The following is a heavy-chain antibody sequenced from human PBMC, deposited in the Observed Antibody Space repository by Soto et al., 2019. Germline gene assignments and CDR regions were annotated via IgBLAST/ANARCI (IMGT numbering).Heavy chain of an antibody. CDR1: GGTFSSYA. CDR2: IIPIFGTA. CDR3: ARARGYSTTLYGMDV. J-gene: IGHJ6*02. Sequence: ASVKVSCKASGGTFSSYAISWVRQAPGQGLEWMGGIIPIFGTANYAQKFQGRVTITADEYTSTAYMELSSLRSEDTAVYYCARARGYSTTLYGMDVWGQGTTVTVS. D-gene: IGHD6-13*01. V-gene: IGHV1-69*13.